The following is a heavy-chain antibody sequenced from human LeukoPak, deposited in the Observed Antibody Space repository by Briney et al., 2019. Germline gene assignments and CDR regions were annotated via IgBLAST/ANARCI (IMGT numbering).Heavy chain of an antibody. V-gene: IGHV3-7*01. Sequence: GGSLRLSCAASGFTFSDHYMDWVRQAPGKGLEWVANIRHDGSQTYYLDSVKGRFTISRDNAKNEVYLEMNNLRGADTAVYYCATGANLFQFWGQGTLVTVSS. CDR2: IRHDGSQT. CDR3: ATGANLFQF. CDR1: GFTFSDHY. D-gene: IGHD1-14*01. J-gene: IGHJ4*02.